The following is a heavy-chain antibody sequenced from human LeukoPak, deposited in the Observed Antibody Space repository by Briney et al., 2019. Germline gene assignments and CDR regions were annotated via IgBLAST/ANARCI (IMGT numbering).Heavy chain of an antibody. J-gene: IGHJ6*03. Sequence: GGSLRLSCAASGFTFSSYGMHWVRQAPGKGLEWVAFIRYDGSNKYYADSAKGRFTISRDNSKNTLYLQMNSLRAEDTAVYYCAKTFYDILTGYYSPKYYYYMDVWGKGTTVTISS. CDR3: AKTFYDILTGYYSPKYYYYMDV. CDR2: IRYDGSNK. CDR1: GFTFSSYG. D-gene: IGHD3-9*01. V-gene: IGHV3-30*02.